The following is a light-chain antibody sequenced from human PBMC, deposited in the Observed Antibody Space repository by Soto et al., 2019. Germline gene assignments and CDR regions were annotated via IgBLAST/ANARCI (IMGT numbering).Light chain of an antibody. CDR3: SSYTNTNTLRV. J-gene: IGLJ3*02. V-gene: IGLV2-14*01. Sequence: QSVLTQPASVSGSPGQSITISCTGTSSDVGAYNYVAWYQQHPGKAPKLIISEVNDRPSGVSNRFSGSKSGNTASLTISGLQAEDEADYFCSSYTNTNTLRVFGGGTKLTVL. CDR2: EVN. CDR1: SSDVGAYNY.